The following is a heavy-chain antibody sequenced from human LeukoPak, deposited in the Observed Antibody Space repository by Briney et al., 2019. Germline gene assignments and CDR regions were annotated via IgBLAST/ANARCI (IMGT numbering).Heavy chain of an antibody. J-gene: IGHJ4*02. V-gene: IGHV4-59*12. Sequence: KTSETLSLTCTVSGGSISSYYWSWIRQPPGKGLEWIGYIYYSGSTNYNPSLKSRVTISVDTSKNQFSLKLSSVTAADTAVYYCAREGVAAASDYWGQGTLVTVSS. CDR2: IYYSGST. D-gene: IGHD6-13*01. CDR1: GGSISSYY. CDR3: AREGVAAASDY.